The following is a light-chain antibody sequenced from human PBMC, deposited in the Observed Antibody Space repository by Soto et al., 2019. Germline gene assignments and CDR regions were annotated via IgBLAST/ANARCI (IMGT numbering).Light chain of an antibody. Sequence: QSALTQPASVSGSPGQSITISCTGTSSDVGSYNLVSWYQQHPGKAPKLIIYEVNKRPSGVSNRFSGSKSDNTASLTISGLQAEDEADYYCCSYAGSSTYVFGTGTKVTGL. CDR3: CSYAGSSTYV. CDR2: EVN. J-gene: IGLJ1*01. V-gene: IGLV2-23*02. CDR1: SSDVGSYNL.